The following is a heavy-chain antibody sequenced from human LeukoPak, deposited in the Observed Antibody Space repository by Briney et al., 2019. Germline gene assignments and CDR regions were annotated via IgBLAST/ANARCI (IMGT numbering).Heavy chain of an antibody. J-gene: IGHJ4*02. CDR1: GFTVSTNY. D-gene: IGHD3-16*02. V-gene: IGHV3-66*01. Sequence: GGSLRLSCAPSGFTVSTNYMTWVRQAPGKGLEWVSVIYSGGSTYYADSVKGRFTISRDNLKNTLYLQMNSLRAEDTAVYYCARSSELSAPLVFDYWGQGTLVTVSS. CDR2: IYSGGST. CDR3: ARSSELSAPLVFDY.